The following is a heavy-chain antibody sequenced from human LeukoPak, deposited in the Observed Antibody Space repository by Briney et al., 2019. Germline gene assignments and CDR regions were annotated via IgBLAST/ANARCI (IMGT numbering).Heavy chain of an antibody. CDR1: GGSFSGYY. J-gene: IGHJ4*02. D-gene: IGHD2-21*02. CDR2: INPSGST. V-gene: IGHV4-34*01. CDR3: VRGSRVYCGGDGYYY. Sequence: SETLSLTCTVFGGSFSGYYWSWIRQPPDKGLEWIGEINPSGSTNYNPSLKTRVTISTDTSKNHFSLNLNSVTAADTGVYYCVRGSRVYCGGDGYYYWGQGTLVTVSS.